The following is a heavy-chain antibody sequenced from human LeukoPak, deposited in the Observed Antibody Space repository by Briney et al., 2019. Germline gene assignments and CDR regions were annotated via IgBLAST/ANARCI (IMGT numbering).Heavy chain of an antibody. CDR2: SGPYNGNT. V-gene: IGHV1-18*01. D-gene: IGHD1-1*01. Sequence: ASVKVSCKASGYTFTSYGISWVRQAPGQGLEWMGWSGPYNGNTNYAQKLQDRITMTIDTSTSTAYMELRSLRSDDTAMYYCARRAPGKLAADYWGQGTLVTVSS. J-gene: IGHJ4*02. CDR3: ARRAPGKLAADY. CDR1: GYTFTSYG.